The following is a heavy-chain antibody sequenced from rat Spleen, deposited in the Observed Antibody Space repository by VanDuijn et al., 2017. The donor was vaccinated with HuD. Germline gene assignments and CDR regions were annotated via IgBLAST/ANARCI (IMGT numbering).Heavy chain of an antibody. Sequence: QVQLKETGPGLVQPTQTLSITCTVSGFSLTSYYMQWVRQTPGKGLEWMGFIRSGGSTEYNSEFKSRLSINRDTSKNQVFLKMSSLQTEDTATYYCARDEDYSSYVMDAWGQGASVTVSS. D-gene: IGHD1-8*01. V-gene: IGHV2-65*01. CDR2: IRSGGST. J-gene: IGHJ4*01. CDR3: ARDEDYSSYVMDA. CDR1: GFSLTSYY.